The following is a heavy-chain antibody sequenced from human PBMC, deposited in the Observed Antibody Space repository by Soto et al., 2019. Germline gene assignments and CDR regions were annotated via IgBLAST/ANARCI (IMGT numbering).Heavy chain of an antibody. V-gene: IGHV3-9*01. Sequence: GGSLRLSCAASRFTFGDYAMHWVRQAPGKGLEWVSGISWNSGSIGYADSVKGRFTISRDNAKNSLYLQMNSLRAEDTALYYCAKTYIPTFNYYYYGMDVWGQGTTVTVSS. CDR3: AKTYIPTFNYYYYGMDV. J-gene: IGHJ6*02. CDR1: RFTFGDYA. D-gene: IGHD3-16*01. CDR2: ISWNSGSI.